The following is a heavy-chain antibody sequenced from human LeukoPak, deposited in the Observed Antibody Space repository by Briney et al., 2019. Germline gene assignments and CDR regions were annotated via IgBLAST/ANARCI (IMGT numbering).Heavy chain of an antibody. Sequence: GGSLRLSCAASGFTFSSYAMHWVRQAPGKGLEWVAVISYDGSNKYYADSVKGGFTISRDNSKNTLYLQMNSLRAEDTAVYYCARYTLVGYYYDSSGYYGRVFDYWGQGTLVTVSS. CDR3: ARYTLVGYYYDSSGYYGRVFDY. CDR2: ISYDGSNK. D-gene: IGHD3-22*01. V-gene: IGHV3-30*04. CDR1: GFTFSSYA. J-gene: IGHJ4*02.